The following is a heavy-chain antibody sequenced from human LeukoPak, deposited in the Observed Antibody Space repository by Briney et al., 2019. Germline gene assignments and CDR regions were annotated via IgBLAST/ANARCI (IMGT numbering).Heavy chain of an antibody. D-gene: IGHD5-12*01. CDR1: GYTLSELS. J-gene: IGHJ3*02. CDR2: FDPEDNET. V-gene: IGHV1-24*01. CDR3: IILTGLRLSAFDI. Sequence: GASVKVSCKVSGYTLSELSMHWVRQAPGKGLEWVGGFDPEDNETKYAQKFQGRVTMTEDTSADTGYMELSSLRSEDTAVYYCIILTGLRLSAFDIWGQGTMVTVSS.